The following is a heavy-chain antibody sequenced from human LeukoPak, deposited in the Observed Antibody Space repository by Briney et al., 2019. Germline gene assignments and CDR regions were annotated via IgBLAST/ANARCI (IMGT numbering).Heavy chain of an antibody. Sequence: ASVKVSCKASGYTFTSYGISWVRQAPGQGLEWMGWISAYNGNTNYAQKLQGRVTMTTATSTSTAYMELRSLRSDDTAVYYCAKQYYDFWSGYYDYGMDVWGQGTTVTVSS. CDR3: AKQYYDFWSGYYDYGMDV. J-gene: IGHJ6*02. CDR1: GYTFTSYG. V-gene: IGHV1-18*01. CDR2: ISAYNGNT. D-gene: IGHD3-3*01.